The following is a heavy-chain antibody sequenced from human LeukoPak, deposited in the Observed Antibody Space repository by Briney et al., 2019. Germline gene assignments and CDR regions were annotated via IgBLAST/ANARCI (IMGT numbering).Heavy chain of an antibody. CDR3: AGGGGYQLLSR. CDR2: ISGSGGST. V-gene: IGHV3-23*01. CDR1: GFTFSSYA. Sequence: PGGSLRLSCAASGFTFSSYAMSWVRQAPWKGLEWVSAISGSGGSTYYADSVKGRFTISRDNSKNTLYLQMNSLRAEDTAVYYCAGGGGYQLLSRWGQGTLVTVSS. J-gene: IGHJ4*02. D-gene: IGHD2-2*01.